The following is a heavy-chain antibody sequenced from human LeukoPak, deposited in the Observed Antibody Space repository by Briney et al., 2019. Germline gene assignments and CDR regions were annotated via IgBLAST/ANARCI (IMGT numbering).Heavy chain of an antibody. V-gene: IGHV3-7*01. J-gene: IGHJ4*02. CDR2: IKQDGSEK. D-gene: IGHD3-10*01. CDR1: GFTFSSYA. Sequence: GRSLRLSCAASGFTFSSYAMHWVRQAPGKGLEWVANIKQDGSEKYYVDSVKGRFTISRDNVRNSLFLQMNSLRTEDTSVYYCARGHYQIELWGQGTLVTVSS. CDR3: ARGHYQIEL.